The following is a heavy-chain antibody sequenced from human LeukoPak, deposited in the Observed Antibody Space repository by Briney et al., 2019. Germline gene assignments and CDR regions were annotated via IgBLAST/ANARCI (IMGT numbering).Heavy chain of an antibody. D-gene: IGHD3-9*01. CDR3: ARGVRELRYFDWLFN. CDR2: IIPIFGTA. V-gene: IGHV1-69*13. J-gene: IGHJ4*02. Sequence: SVKVSCKASGGTFSSYAISWVRQAPGQGLEWMGGIIPIFGTANYAQKFQGRVTITADESTSTAYMELSSLRSEDTAVYYCARGVRELRYFDWLFNWGQGTLVTVSA. CDR1: GGTFSSYA.